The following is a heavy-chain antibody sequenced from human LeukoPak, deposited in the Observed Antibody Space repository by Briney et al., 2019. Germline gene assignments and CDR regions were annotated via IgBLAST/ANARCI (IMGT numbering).Heavy chain of an antibody. D-gene: IGHD3-10*01. CDR3: ARNGGSGSAVSERSRAFDI. CDR2: ISYDGSNK. V-gene: IGHV3-30*03. J-gene: IGHJ3*02. CDR1: GFTFSSYG. Sequence: GGSLRLSCAASGFTFSSYGMHWVRQAPGKGLEWVAVISYDGSNKYYADSVKGRFTISRDNSKNTLYLQMNSLRAEDTAVYYCARNGGSGSAVSERSRAFDIWGQGTMVTVSS.